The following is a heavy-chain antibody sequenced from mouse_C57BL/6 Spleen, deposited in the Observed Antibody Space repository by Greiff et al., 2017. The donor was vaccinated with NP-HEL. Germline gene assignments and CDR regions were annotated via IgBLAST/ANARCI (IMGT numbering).Heavy chain of an antibody. CDR1: GFTFSNYW. D-gene: IGHD1-1*01. CDR3: TGPITTVGRDWYFDV. CDR2: IRLKSDNYAT. J-gene: IGHJ1*03. Sequence: EVKVEESGGGLVQPGGSMKLSCVASGFTFSNYWMNWVRQSPEKGLEWVAQIRLKSDNYATHYAESVKGRFTISRDDSKSSVYLQMNNLRAEDTGIYYCTGPITTVGRDWYFDVWGTGTTVTVSS. V-gene: IGHV6-3*01.